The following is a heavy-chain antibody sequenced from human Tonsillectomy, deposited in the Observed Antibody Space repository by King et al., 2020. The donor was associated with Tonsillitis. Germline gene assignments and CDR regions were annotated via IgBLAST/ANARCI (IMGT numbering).Heavy chain of an antibody. D-gene: IGHD6-19*01. V-gene: IGHV3-23*03. Sequence: VQLVESGGGLVQPGGSLRLSCAASGFTFSSYAMSWVRQAPGKGLEWVAVIYNGGSSTYYADSVKGRFTISRDNSKNTLDLQMNSLRAEDTAVYYCAKDRGMEQWLVLWFDPWGQGTLVTVSS. CDR2: IYNGGSST. CDR3: AKDRGMEQWLVLWFDP. J-gene: IGHJ5*02. CDR1: GFTFSSYA.